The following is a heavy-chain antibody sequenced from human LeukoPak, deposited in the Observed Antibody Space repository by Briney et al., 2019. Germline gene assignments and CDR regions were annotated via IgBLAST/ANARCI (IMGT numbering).Heavy chain of an antibody. CDR1: GFTFSSYG. V-gene: IGHV3-30*18. CDR3: AKRNDYGDY. CDR2: ISYDGSNK. Sequence: GGSLRLSCAAPGFTFSSYGMHWVRQAPGKGLEWVAVISYDGSNKYYADSVKGRFTISRDNSKNTLYLQMNSLRAEDTAVYYCAKRNDYGDYWGQGTLVTVSS. J-gene: IGHJ4*02.